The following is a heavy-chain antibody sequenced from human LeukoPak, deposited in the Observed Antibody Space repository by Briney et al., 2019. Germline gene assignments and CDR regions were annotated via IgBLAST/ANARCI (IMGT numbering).Heavy chain of an antibody. J-gene: IGHJ4*02. V-gene: IGHV1-46*01. D-gene: IGHD5-12*01. CDR3: ARDMDHVVATSPFDY. CDR1: GYTLPSYY. Sequence: ASVPVSCKACGYTLPSYYMHWVRQAPAQGVAWMGIINPSGCRTSYAQQFQGRVTMTRDTSTSTVYMELSSLRSEDTAVYYCARDMDHVVATSPFDYWGQETLVTVSS. CDR2: INPSGCRT.